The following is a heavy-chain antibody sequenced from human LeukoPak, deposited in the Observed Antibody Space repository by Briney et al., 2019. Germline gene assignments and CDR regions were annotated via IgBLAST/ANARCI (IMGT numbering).Heavy chain of an antibody. J-gene: IGHJ3*02. CDR2: INHSGST. D-gene: IGHD6-19*01. CDR1: GGSFSGYY. V-gene: IGHV4-34*01. CDR3: ARDGRSGWYEDAFDI. Sequence: PSETLSLTCAVYGGSFSGYYWSWIRQPPGKGPEWIGEINHSGSTNYNPSLKSRVTISVDTPKNQFSLKLSSVTAADTAVYYCARDGRSGWYEDAFDIWGQGTMVTVSS.